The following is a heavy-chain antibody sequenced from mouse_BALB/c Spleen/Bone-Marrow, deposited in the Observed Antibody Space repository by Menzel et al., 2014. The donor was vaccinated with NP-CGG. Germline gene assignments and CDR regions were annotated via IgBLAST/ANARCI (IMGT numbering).Heavy chain of an antibody. CDR1: GFTFSNYG. Sequence: EVNVVESGGGLVQPGGSLKLSCAASGFTFSNYGMSWVRQTPDKRLELAATINGNGGSTYYPDSVKGRFTISRDTAKNTLYLQMSSLKSEETAMYYCVRGNYGNYVDYFDFWGQGTTLTVSS. CDR2: INGNGGST. D-gene: IGHD2-1*01. V-gene: IGHV5-6-3*01. CDR3: VRGNYGNYVDYFDF. J-gene: IGHJ2*01.